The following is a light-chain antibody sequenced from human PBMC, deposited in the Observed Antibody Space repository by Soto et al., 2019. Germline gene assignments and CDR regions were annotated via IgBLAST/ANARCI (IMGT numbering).Light chain of an antibody. CDR2: DAS. V-gene: IGKV3-11*01. CDR1: QSVTTY. CDR3: QQRNDWPT. J-gene: IGKJ3*01. Sequence: EIVLTQSPATLSLSPGERATLSCRASQSVTTYLAWYQQKPGQAPRLLIYDASNRATGIPARFSGSGSGTDFTLTISNLEPEAFAVYYCQQRNDWPTFGPGTKVDIK.